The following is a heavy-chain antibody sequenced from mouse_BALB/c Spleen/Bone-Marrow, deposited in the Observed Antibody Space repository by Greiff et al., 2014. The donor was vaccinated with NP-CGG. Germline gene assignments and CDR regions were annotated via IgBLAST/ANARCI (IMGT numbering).Heavy chain of an antibody. D-gene: IGHD2-4*01. V-gene: IGHV1-18*01. J-gene: IGHJ4*01. CDR3: VRDYDYGNYAMDY. CDR1: GYSFTGYT. Sequence: VQLQQSGPELVKPGASMKISCKASGYSFTGYTMNWVKQSHGKNLEWIGLISPYNGGTNYNQKFKGKATLTVDKSSSTAYMELLGLTSEDSAVYYCVRDYDYGNYAMDYWGQGTSVTVSS. CDR2: ISPYNGGT.